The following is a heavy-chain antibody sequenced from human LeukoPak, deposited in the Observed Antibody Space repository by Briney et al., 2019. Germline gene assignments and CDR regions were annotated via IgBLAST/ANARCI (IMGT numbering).Heavy chain of an antibody. V-gene: IGHV1-18*01. CDR3: ARPHCSGGSCYEVDY. D-gene: IGHD2-15*01. CDR2: INVYNGNT. CDR1: GYTFTSYG. J-gene: IGHJ4*02. Sequence: ASVKVSCKASGYTFTSYGISWVRQAPGQGLEWMGWINVYNGNTNYVQKLQGRGTMTTDTSTSTAYMELRSLRSDDTAVYYCARPHCSGGSCYEVDYWGQGTLVIVSS.